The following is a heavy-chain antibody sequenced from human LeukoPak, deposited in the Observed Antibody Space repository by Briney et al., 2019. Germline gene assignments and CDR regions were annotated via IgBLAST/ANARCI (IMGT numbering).Heavy chain of an antibody. V-gene: IGHV1-24*01. J-gene: IGHJ3*02. Sequence: ASVTVSCKVSGYTLTELSMHWVRQAPGKGLEWMGGFDPEDGETIYAQKFQGRVTMTEDTSTDTAYMELSSLRSENTAVYYCATDRPPRLRYPRSTFDIWGQGTMVTVSS. CDR2: FDPEDGET. CDR3: ATDRPPRLRYPRSTFDI. CDR1: GYTLTELS. D-gene: IGHD3-9*01.